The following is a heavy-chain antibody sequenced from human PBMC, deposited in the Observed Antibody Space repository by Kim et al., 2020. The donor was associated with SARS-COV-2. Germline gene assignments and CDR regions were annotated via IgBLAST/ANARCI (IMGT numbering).Heavy chain of an antibody. CDR1: GFTFSSYA. V-gene: IGHV3-23*03. CDR2: IYSGGSST. Sequence: GGSLRLSCAASGFTFSSYAMSWVRQAPGKGLEWVSVIYSGGSSTYYADSVKGRFTISRDNSKNTLYLQMNSLRAEDTAVYYCAKGSSVAGTHFDYWGQGTLVTVSS. J-gene: IGHJ4*02. CDR3: AKGSSVAGTHFDY. D-gene: IGHD6-19*01.